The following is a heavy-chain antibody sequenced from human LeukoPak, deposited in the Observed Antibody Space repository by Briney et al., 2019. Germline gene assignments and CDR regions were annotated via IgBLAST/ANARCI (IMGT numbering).Heavy chain of an antibody. V-gene: IGHV1-46*02. CDR2: INPNSGGT. J-gene: IGHJ4*02. Sequence: ASVKVSCKESGYTFNFYYVHWVRQAPGQGLEWMGIINPNSGGTTYAQKFQGRVTLTGDTSASTVFMELSSLTSEDTAVYYFAREGFCSGTNCPAVYWGQGTLVTVSS. CDR3: AREGFCSGTNCPAVY. CDR1: GYTFNFYY. D-gene: IGHD2-2*01.